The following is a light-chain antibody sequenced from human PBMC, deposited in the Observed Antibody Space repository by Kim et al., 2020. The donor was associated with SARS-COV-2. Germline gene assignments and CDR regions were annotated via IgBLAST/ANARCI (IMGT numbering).Light chain of an antibody. CDR3: QQYEDSPYS. V-gene: IGKV1-5*01. CDR1: RSVSNW. Sequence: DIQVTQFPSTLSASIGDRVVITCRTSRSVSNWLAWYQQKPGKGPNLLIFEASTLESGVPSRFRGRGSGTEFTLTITSLLPEDFATYYCQQYEDSPYSFGQGTKLEI. CDR2: EAS. J-gene: IGKJ2*03.